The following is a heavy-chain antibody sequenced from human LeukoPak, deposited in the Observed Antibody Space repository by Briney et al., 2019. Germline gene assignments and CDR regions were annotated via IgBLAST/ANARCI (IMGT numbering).Heavy chain of an antibody. V-gene: IGHV3-48*02. CDR1: GFTFSSYG. D-gene: IGHD3-16*02. CDR2: ISSGSSTI. CDR3: ARVIGGSYYYGMDV. J-gene: IGHJ6*02. Sequence: GGSLRLSCAASGFTFSSYGMHWVRQAPGKGLEWVSDISSGSSTIQYADSVKGRFTISRDNAKNSLYLQMNSLRDEDTAVYYCARVIGGSYYYGMDVWGQGTTVTVSS.